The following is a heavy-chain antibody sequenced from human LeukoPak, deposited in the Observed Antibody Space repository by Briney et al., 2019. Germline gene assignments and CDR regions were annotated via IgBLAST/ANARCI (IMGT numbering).Heavy chain of an antibody. J-gene: IGHJ3*02. D-gene: IGHD6-13*01. Sequence: SETLSLTCAVYGGSFSGYYWSWIRQPPGKGLEWIGEINHSGSTNYNPSLKSRATISVDTSKNQFSLKLSSVTAADTAVYYCARVGAAGHAFDIWGQGTMVTVSS. CDR1: GGSFSGYY. CDR3: ARVGAAGHAFDI. V-gene: IGHV4-34*01. CDR2: INHSGST.